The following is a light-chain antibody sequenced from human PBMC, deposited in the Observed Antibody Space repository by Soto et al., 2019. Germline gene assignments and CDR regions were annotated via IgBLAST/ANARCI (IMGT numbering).Light chain of an antibody. CDR3: QQTYSVLPYT. V-gene: IGKV1-39*01. J-gene: IGKJ2*01. Sequence: DIQMTQSPSSLSASIGDRVTITCRASQNIRTYLNWYQQKPGKAPDLLVFAASNLQTGVPSRFSGGGSGTDFTLTISSLQPEDFATYYCQQTYSVLPYTFGQGTKQEIK. CDR1: QNIRTY. CDR2: AAS.